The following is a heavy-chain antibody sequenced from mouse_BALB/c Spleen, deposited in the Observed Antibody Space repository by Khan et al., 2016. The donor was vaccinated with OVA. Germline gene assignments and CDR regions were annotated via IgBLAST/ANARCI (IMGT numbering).Heavy chain of an antibody. CDR1: GYIFTSYW. CDR3: AREEALYYFDY. D-gene: IGHD3-2*02. Sequence: QVQLKQSGAELVRPGTSVKLSCKTSGYIFTSYWIHWVKQRSGQGLEWIARIYPGTDTTYYNEKFKDRATLTADKSSSTAYFQLSSLTSEDSAVFICAREEALYYFDYWGQGTTLTVSS. J-gene: IGHJ2*01. V-gene: IGHV1S132*01. CDR2: IYPGTDTT.